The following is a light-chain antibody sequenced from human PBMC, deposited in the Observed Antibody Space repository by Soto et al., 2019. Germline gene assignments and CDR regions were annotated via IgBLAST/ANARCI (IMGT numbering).Light chain of an antibody. Sequence: QSALTQPPSASGSPGQSVTISCTGTSSDVGGYNYVSWYQQHPGKAPKLMIYEVSKRPSGVPDRFSGSKSGNTASLTISGLQAEDEADYYCSSSTSSSTVLFGGGTKLTVL. CDR3: SSSTSSSTVL. J-gene: IGLJ2*01. CDR1: SSDVGGYNY. V-gene: IGLV2-8*01. CDR2: EVS.